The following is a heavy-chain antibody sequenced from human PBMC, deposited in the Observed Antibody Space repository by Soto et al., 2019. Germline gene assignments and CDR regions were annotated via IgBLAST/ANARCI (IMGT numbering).Heavy chain of an antibody. V-gene: IGHV3-53*02. J-gene: IGHJ5*02. CDR1: GFTVSSHY. CDR2: IYSGGTT. D-gene: IGHD6-6*01. CDR3: ARAWWSSSRWFDP. Sequence: EVQLVETGGGLIQPGGSLRLSCEVTGFTVSSHYRSWVRQAPGKGLEWVSVIYSGGTTYSADSVKGRFTISRDDSKNTLYLKMNSLRAEDTAVYYCARAWWSSSRWFDPWGQGTLVTVSS.